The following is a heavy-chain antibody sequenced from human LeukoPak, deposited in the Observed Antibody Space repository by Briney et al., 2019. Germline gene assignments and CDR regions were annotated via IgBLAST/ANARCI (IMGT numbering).Heavy chain of an antibody. CDR3: ARDQILAAAGTLDY. CDR1: GFTFSSYS. D-gene: IGHD6-13*01. J-gene: IGHJ4*02. Sequence: GGSLRLSCAASGFTFSSYSMNWVRQAPGKGLGWVSSISSSSSYIYYADSVKGRFTISRDNAKNSLYLQMNSLRAEDTAVYYCARDQILAAAGTLDYWGQGTLVTVSS. CDR2: ISSSSSYI. V-gene: IGHV3-21*01.